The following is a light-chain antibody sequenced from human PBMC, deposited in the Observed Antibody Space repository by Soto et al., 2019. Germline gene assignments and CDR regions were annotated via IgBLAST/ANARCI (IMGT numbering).Light chain of an antibody. Sequence: EIVLTQSPGALSLSPGERATLSCRASQTVSDNYLAWYQQKPGQAPRLLIYGASTRATGIPDRFSGSGSETDFTLTISSLEPEDFAVYYCQQYGGSPRVSFGGGTKVEIK. V-gene: IGKV3-20*01. CDR1: QTVSDNY. CDR2: GAS. J-gene: IGKJ4*01. CDR3: QQYGGSPRVS.